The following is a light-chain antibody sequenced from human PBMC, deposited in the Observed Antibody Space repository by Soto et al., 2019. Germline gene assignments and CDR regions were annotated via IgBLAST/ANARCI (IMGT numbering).Light chain of an antibody. J-gene: IGKJ1*01. CDR2: WAS. CDR1: QPVLYSANNKDY. V-gene: IGKV4-1*01. Sequence: DIVMTQSPDSLAVSLGERATINCKSSQPVLYSANNKDYLAWYQQKAGQPPRLLIYWASTRESGVPDRFSGSGSGTDFTLTISSLQAEDVAVYFCQQYFAVPRTFGQGTKVEIK. CDR3: QQYFAVPRT.